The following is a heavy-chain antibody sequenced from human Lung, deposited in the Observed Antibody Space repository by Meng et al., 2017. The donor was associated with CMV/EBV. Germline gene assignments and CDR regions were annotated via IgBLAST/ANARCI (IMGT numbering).Heavy chain of an antibody. CDR2: ISTNTGTQ. J-gene: IGHJ5*02. D-gene: IGHD2/OR15-2a*01. Sequence: QVQLFQLGSELKKPWASLKVSCKASGYTFSTYTINWVRQAHGRGLEWMGWISTNTGTQTYTQGFTGRFVFSLDTSVSTAYLQISSLKAEDTAVYYCARGGNFDPWGQGTLVTVSS. CDR1: GYTFSTYT. V-gene: IGHV7-4-1*02. CDR3: ARGGNFDP.